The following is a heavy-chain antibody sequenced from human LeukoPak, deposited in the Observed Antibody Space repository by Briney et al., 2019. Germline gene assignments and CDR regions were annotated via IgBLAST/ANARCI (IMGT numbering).Heavy chain of an antibody. CDR1: GFTFSSYE. V-gene: IGHV3-48*03. Sequence: PGGSLRLSCAASGFTFSSYEMNWVRQAPGKGLEWVSYISSSGSTIYYADSVKGRFTISRDNAKNSLYLQMNSLRAEDTAVYYCAKAAYYDILTGYSTRGLFFDYWGQGTLVTVSS. J-gene: IGHJ4*02. D-gene: IGHD3-9*01. CDR2: ISSSGSTI. CDR3: AKAAYYDILTGYSTRGLFFDY.